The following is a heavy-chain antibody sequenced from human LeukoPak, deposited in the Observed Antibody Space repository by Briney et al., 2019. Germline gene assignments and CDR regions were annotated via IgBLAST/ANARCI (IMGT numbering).Heavy chain of an antibody. CDR3: AKDYAVGSIDY. CDR1: GFTFSSYS. J-gene: IGHJ4*02. D-gene: IGHD3-16*01. Sequence: GGSLRLSCAASGFTFSSYSMNWVRQAPGKGLEWVSAISGSGTKTYYADSVRGRFTISRDNSKNTVSLQMESLRAEDTALYYCAKDYAVGSIDYWGQGTLVTVSS. CDR2: ISGSGTKT. V-gene: IGHV3-23*01.